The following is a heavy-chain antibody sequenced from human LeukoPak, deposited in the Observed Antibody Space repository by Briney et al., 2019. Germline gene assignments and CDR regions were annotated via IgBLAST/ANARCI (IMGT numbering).Heavy chain of an antibody. CDR3: AKSVVVITFRFDD. D-gene: IGHD2-15*01. CDR2: ISSSSSYT. J-gene: IGHJ4*02. Sequence: GGSLRLSCAASGFTFSDYYMSWIRQAPGKGLEWVSYISSSSSYTNYADSVKGRFTISRDNAKNSLYLQMNSLRADDTAVYYCAKSVVVITFRFDDWGQGALVTVSS. V-gene: IGHV3-11*03. CDR1: GFTFSDYY.